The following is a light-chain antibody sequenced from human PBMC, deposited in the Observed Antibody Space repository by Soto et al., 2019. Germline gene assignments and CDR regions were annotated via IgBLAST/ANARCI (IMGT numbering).Light chain of an antibody. CDR3: QQSYYNPPT. CDR1: QSVTNS. J-gene: IGKJ1*01. V-gene: IGKV1-39*01. Sequence: DIQMTQSPSSLSASVGDRVTITCRASQSVTNSLNWYQQKPGKAPKFLIYRTSNLQSGVPSRFSGSGSGTEFTLTISSLRPEDFATYYCQQSYYNPPTFGQGTKVQIK. CDR2: RTS.